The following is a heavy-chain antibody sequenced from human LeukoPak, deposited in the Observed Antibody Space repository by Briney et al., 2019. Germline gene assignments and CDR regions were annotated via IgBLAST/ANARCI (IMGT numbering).Heavy chain of an antibody. CDR3: ASSPLLPYYFDY. V-gene: IGHV3-43*02. D-gene: IGHD2/OR15-2a*01. J-gene: IGHJ4*02. CDR1: GFTFDDYA. Sequence: PGGSLRLSCAASGFTFDDYAMHWVRQAPGKGLEWVSLISGDGGSTYYADSVKGRFTISRDNAKNSLYLQMNSLSAEDTAVYYCASSPLLPYYFDYWGQGTLVTVSS. CDR2: ISGDGGST.